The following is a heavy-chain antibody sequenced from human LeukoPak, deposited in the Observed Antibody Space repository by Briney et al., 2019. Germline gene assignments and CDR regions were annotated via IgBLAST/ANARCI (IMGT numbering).Heavy chain of an antibody. J-gene: IGHJ4*02. CDR2: ISAYNGNT. D-gene: IGHD3-22*01. V-gene: IGHV1-18*01. Sequence: GASVKVSCKASGYTFTSYDINWVRQATGQGLEWMGWISAYNGNTNYAQKLQGRVTMTTDTSTSTAYMELRSLRSEDTAVYYCAREPYYDSSGYLVWGQGTLVTVSS. CDR1: GYTFTSYD. CDR3: AREPYYDSSGYLV.